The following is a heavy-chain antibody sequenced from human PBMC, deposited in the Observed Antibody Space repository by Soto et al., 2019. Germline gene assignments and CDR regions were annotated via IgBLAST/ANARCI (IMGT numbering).Heavy chain of an antibody. V-gene: IGHV3-21*01. CDR1: GFTFSSYS. Sequence: GGSLRLSCAASGFTFSSYSMNWVRQAPGKGLEWVSSISSSSSYIYYADSVKGRFTISRDNAKNSLYLQMNSLRAEDTAVYYCARDQFPHKDYYDSSGPTPSFDYWGQGTLVTVSS. J-gene: IGHJ4*02. CDR2: ISSSSSYI. D-gene: IGHD3-22*01. CDR3: ARDQFPHKDYYDSSGPTPSFDY.